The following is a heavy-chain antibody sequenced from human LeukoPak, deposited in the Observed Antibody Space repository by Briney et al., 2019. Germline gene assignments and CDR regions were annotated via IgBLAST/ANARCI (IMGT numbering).Heavy chain of an antibody. Sequence: GGSLRLSCVASGFTLSSYSMNWVRQAPGKGLEWVSYISSGGGTIYYADSVKGRFTISRDSAKNSLYLQMNSLRAEDTAVYYCARGRYYLDYWGQGTLVSVSS. V-gene: IGHV3-48*01. CDR2: ISSGGGTI. J-gene: IGHJ4*02. CDR3: ARGRYYLDY. D-gene: IGHD3-16*01. CDR1: GFTLSSYS.